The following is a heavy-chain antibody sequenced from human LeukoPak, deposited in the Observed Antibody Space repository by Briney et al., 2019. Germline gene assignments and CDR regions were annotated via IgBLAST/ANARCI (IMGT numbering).Heavy chain of an antibody. CDR1: GYTFTSYG. CDR3: ALGRTVRIVTAFDI. D-gene: IGHD2-8*01. Sequence: GASVKVSCKASGYTFTSYGISWVRQAPGQGLEWMGWISAYNGNTNYAQKLQGRVTMTTDTSTSTAYMELRSLRSDDTAVYYCALGRTVRIVTAFDIWGQGTMVTVSS. V-gene: IGHV1-18*01. CDR2: ISAYNGNT. J-gene: IGHJ3*02.